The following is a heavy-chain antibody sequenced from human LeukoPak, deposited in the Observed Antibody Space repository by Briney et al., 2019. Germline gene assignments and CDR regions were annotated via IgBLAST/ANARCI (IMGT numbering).Heavy chain of an antibody. Sequence: GESLKISCKGSGYSFTSYWIGWVRQMPGKGLEWMGIIYPGDSDTRYSPSFQGQVTISADKSISTAYLQWSSLKASDPAMYYCARRAYYYDSSGSDLGAFDIWGQGTMVTVSS. CDR1: GYSFTSYW. CDR3: ARRAYYYDSSGSDLGAFDI. CDR2: IYPGDSDT. J-gene: IGHJ3*02. D-gene: IGHD3-22*01. V-gene: IGHV5-51*01.